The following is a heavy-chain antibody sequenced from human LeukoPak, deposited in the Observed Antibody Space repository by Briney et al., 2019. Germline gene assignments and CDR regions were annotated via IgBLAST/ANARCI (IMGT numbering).Heavy chain of an antibody. CDR1: GYTLTELS. CDR3: ATDPPFGVVINSENDAFDI. J-gene: IGHJ3*02. CDR2: FDPEDGET. D-gene: IGHD3-3*01. V-gene: IGHV1-24*01. Sequence: ASVKVSCKVSGYTLTELSMHWVRQAPGKGLEWMGGFDPEDGETIYAQKFQGRVTMTEDTSTDTAYMELSSLRSEDTAVYYCATDPPFGVVINSENDAFDIWGQGTMVTVSS.